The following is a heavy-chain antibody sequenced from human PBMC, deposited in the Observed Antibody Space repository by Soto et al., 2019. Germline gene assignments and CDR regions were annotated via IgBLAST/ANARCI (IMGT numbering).Heavy chain of an antibody. CDR1: GFTFTSSA. J-gene: IGHJ6*02. D-gene: IGHD2-2*01. CDR2: IVVGSGNT. CDR3: AADPSLLGYCSSTSCDYYGMDV. V-gene: IGHV1-58*01. Sequence: GASVKVSCKASGFTFTSSAVQWVRQARLQLLEWIGWIVVGSGNTNYAQKFQERVTITRDMYKSTAYMELRSLRSEDTAVYYCAADPSLLGYCSSTSCDYYGMDVWG.